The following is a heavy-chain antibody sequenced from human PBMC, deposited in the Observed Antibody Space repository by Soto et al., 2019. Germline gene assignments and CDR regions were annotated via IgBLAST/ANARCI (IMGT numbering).Heavy chain of an antibody. CDR3: ASGGIAVAGSPDFC. Sequence: QVQLVQSGAEVQKPGSSVKVSCKASGGTFSSYAISWVRQAPGQGLEWMGGIIPIFGTANYAQKFQGRVKITADESTSTAYMELSSLRSEATAVYYCASGGIAVAGSPDFCWGQGTLVTVSS. CDR1: GGTFSSYA. D-gene: IGHD6-19*01. J-gene: IGHJ4*02. V-gene: IGHV1-69*01. CDR2: IIPIFGTA.